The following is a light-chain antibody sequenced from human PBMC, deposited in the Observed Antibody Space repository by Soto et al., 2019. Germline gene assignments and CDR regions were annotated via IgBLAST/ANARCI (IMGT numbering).Light chain of an antibody. CDR1: SSDVGSYNR. J-gene: IGLJ1*01. CDR3: TSYTCSNTYV. CDR2: EVS. V-gene: IGLV2-18*02. Sequence: QSALTQPPSVSGSPGQSVTISCTGTSSDVGSYNRVSWFQQPPGTAPKVLIYEVSNRALGVPDRFSGSKSGNTASLTSSGLQAEDDADYYCTSYTCSNTYVFGTGTKVTVL.